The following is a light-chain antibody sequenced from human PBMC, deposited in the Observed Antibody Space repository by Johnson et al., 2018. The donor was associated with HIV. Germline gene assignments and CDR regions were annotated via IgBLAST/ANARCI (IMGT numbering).Light chain of an antibody. Sequence: HSVLTQPPSVSAAPGQKVTISCSGSSSNIGNNYVSWYQQLPGTAPTLLIYEKNKRPSGIPDRFSASKSGTSATQDITGLQSGDEADYYCGTWDASLSVNVFGPGTKVTVL. CDR1: SSNIGNNY. V-gene: IGLV1-51*02. CDR2: EKN. CDR3: GTWDASLSVNV. J-gene: IGLJ1*01.